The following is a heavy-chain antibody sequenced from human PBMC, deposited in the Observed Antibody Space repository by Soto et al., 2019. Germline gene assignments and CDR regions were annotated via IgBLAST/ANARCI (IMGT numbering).Heavy chain of an antibody. CDR3: ARALWGPHGYYGMDV. V-gene: IGHV5-10-1*01. CDR1: GYSFTSYW. CDR2: IDPSDSYT. D-gene: IGHD3-16*01. J-gene: IGHJ6*02. Sequence: GESLKISCKGSGYSFTSYWISWVRQMPGKGLEWMGRIDPSDSYTNYSPSFQGHVTISADKSISTAYLQWSSLKASDTAMYYCARALWGPHGYYGMDVWGQGTTVTVSS.